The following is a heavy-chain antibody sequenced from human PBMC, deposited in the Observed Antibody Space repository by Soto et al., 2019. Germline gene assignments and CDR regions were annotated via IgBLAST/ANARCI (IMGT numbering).Heavy chain of an antibody. CDR3: ARDKGRITIFGVDRGPEDAFDI. CDR1: GFTFSSYS. V-gene: IGHV3-21*01. Sequence: PGGSLRLSCAASGFTFSSYSMNWVRQAPGKGLEWVSSISSSSSYIYYADSVKGRFTISRDNAKNSLYLQMNSLRAEDTAVYYCARDKGRITIFGVDRGPEDAFDIWGQGTMVTVSS. J-gene: IGHJ3*02. CDR2: ISSSSSYI. D-gene: IGHD3-3*01.